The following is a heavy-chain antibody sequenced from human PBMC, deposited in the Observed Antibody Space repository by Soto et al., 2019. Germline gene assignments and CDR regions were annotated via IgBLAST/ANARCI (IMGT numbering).Heavy chain of an antibody. V-gene: IGHV3-23*01. Sequence: EVQLLESGGGLVQPGGSLKLSCAASGFSFSNFAVTWVRQAPGKGLEWVSTISGSGNSRYYADSVKGRFTVSRDNSKDTLYLQMNSLRAEDTAVYYCAKEFWAAVTDTMGVYYYDYGMDVWGHGTRVTVSS. J-gene: IGHJ6*02. D-gene: IGHD6-19*01. CDR1: GFSFSNFA. CDR2: ISGSGNSR. CDR3: AKEFWAAVTDTMGVYYYDYGMDV.